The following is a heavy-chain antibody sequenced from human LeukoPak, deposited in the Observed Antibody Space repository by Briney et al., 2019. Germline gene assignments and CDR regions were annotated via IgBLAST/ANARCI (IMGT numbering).Heavy chain of an antibody. CDR2: INQDGSEK. CDR1: GFTFSSYW. D-gene: IGHD3-9*01. CDR3: ARAYYDILTGYSDAFDI. Sequence: PGGSLRLSCAASGFTFSSYWMSWVRQAPGKGLEWVAHINQDGSEKYYVDSVKGRFTISRDNAKNSLYLQMNSLRAEDTAVYYCARAYYDILTGYSDAFDIWGQGTMVTVSS. J-gene: IGHJ3*02. V-gene: IGHV3-7*03.